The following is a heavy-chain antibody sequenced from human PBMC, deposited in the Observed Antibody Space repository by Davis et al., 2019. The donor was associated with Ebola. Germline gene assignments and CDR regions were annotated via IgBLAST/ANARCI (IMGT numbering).Heavy chain of an antibody. Sequence: ASVKVSCNASGYTFTDYHMHWVRQAPGQGLEWMGWINPKNGGTNHEQKFQGRVAMTRDTSISTAYMELSGLRSDDTAVYYCARDTGGIAAAGTRLGYFDYWGQGTLVTVSS. J-gene: IGHJ4*02. CDR2: INPKNGGT. V-gene: IGHV1-2*02. CDR3: ARDTGGIAAAGTRLGYFDY. D-gene: IGHD6-13*01. CDR1: GYTFTDYH.